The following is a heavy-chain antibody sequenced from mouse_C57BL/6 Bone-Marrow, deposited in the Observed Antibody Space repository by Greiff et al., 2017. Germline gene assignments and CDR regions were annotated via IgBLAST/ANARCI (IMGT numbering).Heavy chain of an antibody. J-gene: IGHJ1*03. CDR2: INSDGGST. Sequence: EVKVVESGGGLVQPGESLKLSCESNEYEFPSHDMSWVRKTPEKRLELVAAINSDGGSTYYPDTMERRVIISRDNTKKTLYLQMSSLRSEDTALYYCARHGNGYYEYFDVWGTGTTVTVSS. CDR3: ARHGNGYYEYFDV. V-gene: IGHV5-2*01. D-gene: IGHD2-3*01. CDR1: EYEFPSHD.